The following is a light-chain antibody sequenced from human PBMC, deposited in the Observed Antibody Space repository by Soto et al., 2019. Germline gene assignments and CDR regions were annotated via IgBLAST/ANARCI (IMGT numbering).Light chain of an antibody. V-gene: IGLV2-14*01. CDR1: SSDVGSYKY. CDR2: EVS. CDR3: ISYTTSSTVL. Sequence: QSVLTQPASVSGSPGQSITISCTGTSSDVGSYKYVSWYQHYPGKAPKLIIYEVSNRPSGVSDRFSGSKSGNTASLTISGRQAEDEADYYCISYTTSSTVLFGGGTKLTVL. J-gene: IGLJ2*01.